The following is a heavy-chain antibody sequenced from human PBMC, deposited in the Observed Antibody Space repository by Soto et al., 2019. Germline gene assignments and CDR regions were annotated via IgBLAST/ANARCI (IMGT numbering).Heavy chain of an antibody. J-gene: IGHJ4*02. CDR3: ARAPPSGYCFDY. CDR1: GDSVSSNSVA. CDR2: TFYRSKWSN. Sequence: SQTLSLTCAISGDSVSSNSVAWNLIRQSPSRGLEWLGRTFYRSKWSNDYAVSVRGRMTINSDTSKNQFSLHLNSVTPEDTAVYYCARAPPSGYCFDYWGQGIPVAVSS. V-gene: IGHV6-1*01. D-gene: IGHD1-26*01.